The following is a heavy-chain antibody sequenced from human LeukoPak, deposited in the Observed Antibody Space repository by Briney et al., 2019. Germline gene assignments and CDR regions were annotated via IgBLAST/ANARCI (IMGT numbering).Heavy chain of an antibody. Sequence: GESLKISCKGSEYSFTNYWIAWVRQMPGKGLEWMGIIYPGDSDTRYSPSFQGQVTISADKSISTAYLQWNSPKASDTAMYYCARRHKRGAYSYGVDYWGQGTLVTVSS. CDR1: EYSFTNYW. CDR3: ARRHKRGAYSYGVDY. D-gene: IGHD5-18*01. CDR2: IYPGDSDT. J-gene: IGHJ4*02. V-gene: IGHV5-51*01.